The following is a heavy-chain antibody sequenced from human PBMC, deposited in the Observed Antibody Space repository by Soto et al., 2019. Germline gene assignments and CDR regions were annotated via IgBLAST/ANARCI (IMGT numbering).Heavy chain of an antibody. J-gene: IGHJ5*02. D-gene: IGHD2-2*01. V-gene: IGHV4-4*02. CDR2: IYHSGST. CDR1: GGSISSSNW. CDR3: ASRVPEGWFDP. Sequence: QVQLQESGPGLVKPSGTLSLTCAVSGGSISSSNWWSWVRQPPGKGLEWIGEIYHSGSTNYNPSLKSRVTISVYKAKKQVSLKMSSVTAADTAVYYCASRVPEGWFDPWGQGTLVTVSS.